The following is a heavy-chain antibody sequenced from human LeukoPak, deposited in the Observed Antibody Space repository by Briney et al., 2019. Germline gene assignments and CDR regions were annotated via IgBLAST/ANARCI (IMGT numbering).Heavy chain of an antibody. V-gene: IGHV3-21*01. CDR2: ISSSSSYI. J-gene: IGHJ6*02. Sequence: GGSLRLSCAASGFTFSSYSMNWVRQAPGKGLEWVSSISSSSSYIYHADSVKGRFTISRDNAKNSLYLQMNSLRAEDTAVYYCARDNYDYVWGTFYGMDVWGQGTTVTVSS. CDR3: ARDNYDYVWGTFYGMDV. CDR1: GFTFSSYS. D-gene: IGHD3-16*01.